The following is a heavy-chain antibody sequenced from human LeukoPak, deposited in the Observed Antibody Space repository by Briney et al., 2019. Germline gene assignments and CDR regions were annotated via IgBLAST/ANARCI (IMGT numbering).Heavy chain of an antibody. CDR3: ARELYGDYPFDNYHYYYYYYMDV. V-gene: IGHV1-46*01. D-gene: IGHD4-17*01. CDR1: GYTFTSYY. CDR2: INPSGGST. J-gene: IGHJ6*03. Sequence: ASVKVSCKASGYTFTSYYMHWVRQAPGQGLEWMGIINPSGGSTSYAQKFQGRVTITADKSTSTAYMELSSLRSEDTAVYYCARELYGDYPFDNYHYYYYYYMDVWGKGTTVTVSS.